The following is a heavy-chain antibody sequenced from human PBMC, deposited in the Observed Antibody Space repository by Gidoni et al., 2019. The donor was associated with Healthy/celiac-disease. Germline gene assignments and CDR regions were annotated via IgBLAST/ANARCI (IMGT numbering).Heavy chain of an antibody. CDR1: GGSIRSSRYY. CDR2: IYYSGST. D-gene: IGHD5-12*01. Sequence: QLQLQESGPGLVKPSETLSLTCTVSGGSIRSSRYYGGWIRQPPGKGLEWIGSIYYSGSTYYNPSLKSRVTISVDTSKNQFSLKLSSVTAADTAVYYCASPYSGYERDAFDIWGQGTMVTVSS. V-gene: IGHV4-39*01. CDR3: ASPYSGYERDAFDI. J-gene: IGHJ3*02.